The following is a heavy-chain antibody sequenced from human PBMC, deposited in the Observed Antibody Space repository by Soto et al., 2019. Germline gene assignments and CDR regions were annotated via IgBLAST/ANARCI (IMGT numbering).Heavy chain of an antibody. J-gene: IGHJ5*01. Sequence: QVQLQESGPGLVKPSETLSLTCTVSGASVNSGNFHWSWIRQPPGRGLEWIGQMQAGRSTNCNTSLNSRVTLSLDTSNNQCSLTLNSVTATGTAIYYFAVFWAGAGGDGAWGPGTLVTVSS. D-gene: IGHD3-10*01. CDR2: MQAGRST. V-gene: IGHV4-61*01. CDR1: GASVNSGNFH. CDR3: AVFWAGAGGDGA.